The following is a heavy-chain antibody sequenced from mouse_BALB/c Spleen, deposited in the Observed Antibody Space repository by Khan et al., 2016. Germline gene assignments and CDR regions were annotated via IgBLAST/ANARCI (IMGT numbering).Heavy chain of an antibody. D-gene: IGHD3-1*01. CDR1: GYIFTSYW. CDR3: AGSGDNDVGALGS. CDR2: FYPGTGST. V-gene: IGHV1S132*01. J-gene: IGHJ2*03. Sequence: QVQLKGSGAELVRPGASVKLSCKTSGYIFTSYWIHWVKQRSGQGLEWIARFYPGTGSTYYNEKFKGKATLHTDKYSNTAYMQLGRMKAGESGVYVEAGSGDNDVGALGSWCQGTSLTVSS.